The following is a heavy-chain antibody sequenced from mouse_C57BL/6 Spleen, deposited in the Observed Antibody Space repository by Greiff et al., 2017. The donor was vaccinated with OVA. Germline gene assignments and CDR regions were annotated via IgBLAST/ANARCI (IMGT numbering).Heavy chain of an antibody. CDR3: ARSRDYGGYFDV. CDR2: IYPSDSAT. CDR1: GYTFTSYW. V-gene: IGHV1-61*01. J-gene: IGHJ1*03. Sequence: QVQLQQPGAELVRPGSSVKLSCKASGYTFTSYWMDWVKQRPGQGLEWIGNIYPSDSATHYNQKFKDKATLTVDKSSSTAYMQLSSLTSEDSAVYYCARSRDYGGYFDVWGTGTTVTVSS. D-gene: IGHD2-4*01.